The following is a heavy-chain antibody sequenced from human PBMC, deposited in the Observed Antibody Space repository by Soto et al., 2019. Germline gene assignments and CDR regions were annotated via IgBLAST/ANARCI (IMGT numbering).Heavy chain of an antibody. V-gene: IGHV1-69*06. CDR2: VIPIFGTP. J-gene: IGHJ4*02. Sequence: QVQLVQSGAEVKKPGSSVKVSCKASGGTFSSFAISWVRQAPGQGLEWMGGVIPIFGTPKYAQRFQGRVTITADKSTSTADMELSSLRSEDTAVYYCAKAADFYGSGTYYNDFDYCGQGTLVTVSS. CDR3: AKAADFYGSGTYYNDFDY. D-gene: IGHD3-10*01. CDR1: GGTFSSFA.